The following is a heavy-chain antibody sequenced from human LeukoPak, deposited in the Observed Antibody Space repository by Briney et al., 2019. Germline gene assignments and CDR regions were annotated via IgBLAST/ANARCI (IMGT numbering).Heavy chain of an antibody. J-gene: IGHJ5*02. CDR2: ITGTGFDT. Sequence: GGSLRLSCAASGFTFDNHAMTWVRQAPGKGLEWVSLITGTGFDTYTANSVKGRFITSRDNSKNSLYLRLNSLRPGDTAMYYCAKMAIAKGATQGRGFLQFDLWGQGTLVTVSS. CDR3: AKMAIAKGATQGRGFLQFDL. CDR1: GFTFDNHA. V-gene: IGHV3-23*01. D-gene: IGHD2-21*01.